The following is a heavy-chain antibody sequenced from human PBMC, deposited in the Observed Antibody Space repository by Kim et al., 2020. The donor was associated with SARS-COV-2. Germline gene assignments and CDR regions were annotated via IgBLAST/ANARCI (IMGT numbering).Heavy chain of an antibody. Sequence: GGSLRLSCAASGFTFSTYAFHWVRQAPGKGLEWVADITHDGSSQYYVDSVKGRFTISRDNSKNTLYLQVNSLRAEDTAVYYCARGGSFRIVVLNAFDYWGQGTLVTVSS. D-gene: IGHD3-22*01. CDR3: ARGGSFRIVVLNAFDY. CDR1: GFTFSTYA. CDR2: ITHDGSSQ. J-gene: IGHJ4*01. V-gene: IGHV3-30*04.